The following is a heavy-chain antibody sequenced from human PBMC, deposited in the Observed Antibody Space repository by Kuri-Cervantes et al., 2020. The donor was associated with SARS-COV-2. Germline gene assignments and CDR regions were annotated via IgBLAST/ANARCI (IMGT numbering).Heavy chain of an antibody. CDR3: AKPTVRGELAFDY. J-gene: IGHJ4*02. CDR2: ISGSGGST. V-gene: IGHV3-23*01. Sequence: ETLSLTCAASGFTFSSYAMSWVRQAPGEGLEWVSAISGSGGSTYYADSVKGRFTISRDNSKNTLYLQMNSLRAEDTAAYYCAKPTVRGELAFDYWGQGTLVTVSS. CDR1: GFTFSSYA. D-gene: IGHD3-10*01.